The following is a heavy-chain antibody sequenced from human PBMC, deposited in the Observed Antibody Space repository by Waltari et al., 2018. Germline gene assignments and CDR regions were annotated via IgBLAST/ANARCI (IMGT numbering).Heavy chain of an antibody. Sequence: QVQLQQWGAGLLKPSETLSLTCAVYGGSFRGYYWSWIRQPPGKGLEWIGEINHSGSTNYNPSLKSRVTISVDTSKNQFSLKLSSVTAADTAVYYCARRLSGSYFPLGYWGQGTLVTVSS. CDR1: GGSFRGYY. J-gene: IGHJ4*02. CDR2: INHSGST. CDR3: ARRLSGSYFPLGY. V-gene: IGHV4-34*01. D-gene: IGHD3-10*01.